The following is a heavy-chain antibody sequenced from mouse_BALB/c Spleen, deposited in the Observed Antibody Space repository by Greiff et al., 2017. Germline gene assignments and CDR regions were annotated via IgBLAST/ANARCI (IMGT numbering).Heavy chain of an antibody. V-gene: IGHV5-12-2*01. CDR2: ISNGGGST. Sequence: DGMLVESGGGLVQPGGSLKLSCAASGFTFSSYTMSWVRQTPEKRLEWVAYISNGGGSTYYPDTVKGRFTISRDNAKNTLYLQMSSLKSEDTAMYYCARRGTRYYFDYWGQGTTLTVSS. CDR1: GFTFSSYT. CDR3: ARRGTRYYFDY. D-gene: IGHD3-3*01. J-gene: IGHJ2*01.